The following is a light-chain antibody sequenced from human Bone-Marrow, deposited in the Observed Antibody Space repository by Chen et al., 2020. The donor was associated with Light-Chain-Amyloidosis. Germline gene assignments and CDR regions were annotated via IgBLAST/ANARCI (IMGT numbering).Light chain of an antibody. Sequence: QSALTQPASVSGSPGQSITISCTGTSSDVGGDNHVSWYQQHPDKAPKLMIYEVTTRPSWVPDRFSGSKSDTTASLTISGLQTEDEADYCCSSYTITNTLVFGSGTRVTVL. CDR3: SSYTITNTLV. V-gene: IGLV2-14*01. CDR1: SSDVGGDNH. CDR2: EVT. J-gene: IGLJ1*01.